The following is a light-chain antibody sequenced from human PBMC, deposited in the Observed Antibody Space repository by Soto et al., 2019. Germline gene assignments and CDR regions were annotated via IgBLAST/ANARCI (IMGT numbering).Light chain of an antibody. V-gene: IGKV3-11*01. Sequence: EIVLTQSPATLSLSPGERATLSCRASHNVSSYLVWYQQKPGQAPRLLIYDASNRAAGISDRFSGSGSGTDFTLTISRLEPEDFAVYYCQHYNNWPPWTFGQGTKVDIK. CDR3: QHYNNWPPWT. CDR2: DAS. J-gene: IGKJ1*01. CDR1: HNVSSY.